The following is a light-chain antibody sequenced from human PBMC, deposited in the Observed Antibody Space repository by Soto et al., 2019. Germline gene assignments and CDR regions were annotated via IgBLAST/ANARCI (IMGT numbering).Light chain of an antibody. CDR3: QQYGSSPTT. J-gene: IGKJ1*01. CDR2: GAS. Sequence: EIVLTQSPGTLSLSPGERATLSCRASQSVSGSYLAWYQQKPGQAPRLLIYGASSRATGIPDRFSGSGSGTDFTLTISRLEPEDFAVYYCQQYGSSPTTFGQRTKVEI. V-gene: IGKV3-20*01. CDR1: QSVSGSY.